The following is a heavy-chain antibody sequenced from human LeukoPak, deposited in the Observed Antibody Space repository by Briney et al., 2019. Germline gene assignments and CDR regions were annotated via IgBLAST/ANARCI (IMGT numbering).Heavy chain of an antibody. V-gene: IGHV3-30*18. Sequence: GGSLRLSCAASGFTFSSYGMHWVRQAPGKGLEWVAVISYDGSNKYHADSVKGRFTISRDNSKNTLYLQMNSLRAEDTAVYYCAKETGVNWFDPWGQGTLVTVSS. CDR1: GFTFSSYG. D-gene: IGHD7-27*01. CDR2: ISYDGSNK. J-gene: IGHJ5*02. CDR3: AKETGVNWFDP.